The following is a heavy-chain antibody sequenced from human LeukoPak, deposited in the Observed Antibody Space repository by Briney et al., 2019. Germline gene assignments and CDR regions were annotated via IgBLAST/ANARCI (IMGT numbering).Heavy chain of an antibody. Sequence: SETLSLTCAVYGGSFSGYYWSWIRQPPGKGLEWIGEINHSGSTNYNPSLKSRVTISVDTSKNQFSLKLSSVTAADTAVYYGARDSWLLFERWFDPWGQGTLVTVSS. CDR2: INHSGST. V-gene: IGHV4-34*01. D-gene: IGHD2-21*02. CDR1: GGSFSGYY. CDR3: ARDSWLLFERWFDP. J-gene: IGHJ5*02.